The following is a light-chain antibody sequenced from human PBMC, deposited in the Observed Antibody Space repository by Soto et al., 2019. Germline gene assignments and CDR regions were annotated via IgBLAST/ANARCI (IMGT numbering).Light chain of an antibody. Sequence: QSALTQPRSVSGSPGQSVTISCTGTSSDVGGYNYVSWYQQHPGKAPKLMISDVSKRPSGVPDRFSGSKSGNAASLTISGLQAEDEADYYCCSYAGSYTVVFGGGTKLTV. J-gene: IGLJ2*01. CDR1: SSDVGGYNY. CDR2: DVS. CDR3: CSYAGSYTVV. V-gene: IGLV2-11*01.